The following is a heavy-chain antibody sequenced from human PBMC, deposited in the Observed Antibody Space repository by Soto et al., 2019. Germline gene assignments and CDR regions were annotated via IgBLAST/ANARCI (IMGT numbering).Heavy chain of an antibody. CDR1: GFTFRDHA. CDR2: IWNDGSGK. CDR3: ARALFPDVDIYAMDV. V-gene: IGHV3-33*01. Sequence: GGSLRLSCAASGFTFRDHAMHWVRQAPGKGREWLAIIWNDGSGKFYAGSVQGRFTISRDNSKNTVYLQMNTLSAEDTAVYYCARALFPDVDIYAMDVWGQGTTVTVSS. J-gene: IGHJ6*02. D-gene: IGHD5-12*01.